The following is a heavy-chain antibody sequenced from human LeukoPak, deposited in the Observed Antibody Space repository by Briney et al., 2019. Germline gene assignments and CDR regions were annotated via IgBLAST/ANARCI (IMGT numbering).Heavy chain of an antibody. CDR1: GYSISSGYY. CDR2: IYHSGST. D-gene: IGHD3-10*01. J-gene: IGHJ4*02. V-gene: IGHV4-38-2*02. CDR3: ARDVESSGSYYGNFDY. Sequence: SETLSLTCTVSGYSISSGYYWGWIRQPPGKGLEWIGSIYHSGSTYYNPSLKSRVTISVDTSKNQFSLKLSSVTAADTAVYYCARDVESSGSYYGNFDYWGQGTLVTVSS.